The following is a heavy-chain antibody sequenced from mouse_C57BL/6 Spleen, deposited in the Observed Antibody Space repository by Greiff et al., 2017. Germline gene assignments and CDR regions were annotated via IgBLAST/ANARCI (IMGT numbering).Heavy chain of an antibody. CDR1: GFNIKDYY. J-gene: IGHJ3*01. Sequence: VQLQQSGAELVRPGASVKLSCTASGFNIKDYYMHWVKQRPEQGLEWIGRIDPEDGDTEYAPKFQGKATMTADKSSHTAYLQLSSLTSEDTAVYYCTTTTAQARPFAYWGQGTLVTVSA. D-gene: IGHD3-2*02. CDR3: TTTTAQARPFAY. V-gene: IGHV14-1*01. CDR2: IDPEDGDT.